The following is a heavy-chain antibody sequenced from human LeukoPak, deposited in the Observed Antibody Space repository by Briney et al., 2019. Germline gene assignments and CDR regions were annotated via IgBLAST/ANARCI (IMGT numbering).Heavy chain of an antibody. CDR2: ISGSGGST. CDR3: AKDPIPYYYDSSGYSGY. CDR1: GFTFSSYA. J-gene: IGHJ4*02. V-gene: IGHV3-23*01. Sequence: GRSLRLSCAASGFTFSSYAMSWVRQAPGKGLEWVSAISGSGGSTYYADSVKGRFTISRDNSKNTLYLQMNSLRAEDTAVYYCAKDPIPYYYDSSGYSGYWGQGTLVTVSS. D-gene: IGHD3-22*01.